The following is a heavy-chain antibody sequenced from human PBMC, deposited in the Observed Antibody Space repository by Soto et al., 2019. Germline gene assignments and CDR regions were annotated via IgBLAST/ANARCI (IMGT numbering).Heavy chain of an antibody. J-gene: IGHJ6*02. D-gene: IGHD3-16*01. CDR1: VASISRYY. Sequence: SETLSLTCIVSVASISRYYWSWIRQSPGKGLEWIGYLYNTGSTIYNPSLKSRVTISVDTSKNQFSLKMNSVTAADTAVYYCAMVDNYVTPTPQDVWGQGTTVTVSS. CDR3: AMVDNYVTPTPQDV. V-gene: IGHV4-59*01. CDR2: LYNTGST.